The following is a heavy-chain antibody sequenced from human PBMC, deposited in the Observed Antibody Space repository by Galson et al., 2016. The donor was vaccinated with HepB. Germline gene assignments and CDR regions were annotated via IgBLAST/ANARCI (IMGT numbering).Heavy chain of an antibody. V-gene: IGHV6-1*01. Sequence: CAISGDSVSRSSVAWNWIRQSPSRGLEWLGRTYYRSKRYNDYGVSVKSRITINADTSKNQFSLQLNSVTPEDTAVYYCARALYYYDTSGYHLDYWGQGTLVTVSS. CDR3: ARALYYYDTSGYHLDY. CDR1: GDSVSRSSVA. CDR2: TYYRSKRYN. J-gene: IGHJ4*02. D-gene: IGHD3-22*01.